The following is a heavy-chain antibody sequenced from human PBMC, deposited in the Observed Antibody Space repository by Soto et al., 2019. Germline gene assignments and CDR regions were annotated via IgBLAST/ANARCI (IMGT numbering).Heavy chain of an antibody. J-gene: IGHJ6*02. V-gene: IGHV1-18*01. Sequence: QIHLVQSGGEVERPGASVTVSCEASGYIFTTYGLSWVRQTPAHGLEWMGWISADSGYTQYAQFLKGRVTMTRDTSTNTGYMELRDLTSDDTGIYYCARDRPPGSLYGMDAWGQGTAVTVSS. CDR3: ARDRPPGSLYGMDA. CDR1: GYIFTTYG. CDR2: ISADSGYT.